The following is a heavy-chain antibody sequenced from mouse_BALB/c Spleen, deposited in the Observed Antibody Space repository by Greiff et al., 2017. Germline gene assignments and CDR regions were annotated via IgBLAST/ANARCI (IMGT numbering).Heavy chain of an antibody. V-gene: IGHV5-17*02. CDR3: ARSRQLGRHYYFDY. CDR2: VSSGSSTI. D-gene: IGHD3-2*01. Sequence: EVKLMESGGGLVQPGGSRKLSCAASGFTFSSFGMHWVRQAPEKGLEWVAYVSSGSSTIYYADTVKGRFTISRDNPKNTLFLQMTSLRSEDTAMYYGARSRQLGRHYYFDYWGQGTTVTVSA. CDR1: GFTFSSFG. J-gene: IGHJ2*01.